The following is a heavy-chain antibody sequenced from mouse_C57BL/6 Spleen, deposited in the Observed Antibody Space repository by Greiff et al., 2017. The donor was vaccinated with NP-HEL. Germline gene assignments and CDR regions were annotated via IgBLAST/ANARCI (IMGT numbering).Heavy chain of an antibody. CDR2: IYPGDGDT. V-gene: IGHV1-82*01. J-gene: IGHJ1*03. Sequence: VQLQQSGPELVKPGASVKISCKASGYAFSSSWMNWVKQRPGKGLEWIGRIYPGDGDTNYNGKFKGKATLTADKSSSTAYMQLSSLTSEDSAVYFCARSLGLRYFDVWGTGTTVTVSS. D-gene: IGHD4-1*01. CDR3: ARSLGLRYFDV. CDR1: GYAFSSSW.